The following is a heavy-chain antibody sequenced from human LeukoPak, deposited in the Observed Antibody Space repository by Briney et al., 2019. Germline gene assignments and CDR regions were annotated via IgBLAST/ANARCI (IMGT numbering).Heavy chain of an antibody. Sequence: PGGSLRLSCAASGFTFSSYSMNWVRQAPGKGLEWVSSISSSSSYIYYADSVKGRFTISRDNAKNSLYLQMNSLRAEDTAVYYCARVAAGTADRGWFDPWAREPWSPSPQ. D-gene: IGHD6-13*01. CDR1: GFTFSSYS. CDR3: ARVAAGTADRGWFDP. CDR2: ISSSSSYI. J-gene: IGHJ5*02. V-gene: IGHV3-21*01.